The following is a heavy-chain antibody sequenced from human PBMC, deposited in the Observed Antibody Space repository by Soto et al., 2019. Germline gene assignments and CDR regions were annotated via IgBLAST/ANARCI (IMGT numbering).Heavy chain of an antibody. CDR3: AKYSGSPGYFDY. CDR1: GGTFSSYA. D-gene: IGHD1-26*01. Sequence: VKVSCKASGGTFSSYAISWVRQAPGQGLEWMGGIIPIFGTANYAQKFQGRVTITADESTSTAYMELSSLRSEDTAVYYCAKYSGSPGYFDYWGQGTLVTVSS. J-gene: IGHJ4*02. V-gene: IGHV1-69*13. CDR2: IIPIFGTA.